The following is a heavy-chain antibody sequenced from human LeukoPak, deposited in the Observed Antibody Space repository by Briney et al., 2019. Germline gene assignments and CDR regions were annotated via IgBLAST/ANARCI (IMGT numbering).Heavy chain of an antibody. CDR3: ARSTNGVTRPQGWFDP. Sequence: SQTLSLTCTVSGGSISSGSYYWSWIRQPAGKGLEWIGRIYTSGSTNYNPSLKSRVTISVDTSKNQFSLKLSSVTAADTAVYYCARSTNGVTRPQGWFDPWGQGTLVTVSS. J-gene: IGHJ5*02. D-gene: IGHD2-8*01. CDR1: GGSISSGSYY. V-gene: IGHV4-61*02. CDR2: IYTSGST.